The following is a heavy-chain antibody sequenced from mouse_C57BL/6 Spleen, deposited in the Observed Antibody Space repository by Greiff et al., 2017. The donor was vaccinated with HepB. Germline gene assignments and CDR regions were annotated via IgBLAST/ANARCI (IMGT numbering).Heavy chain of an antibody. CDR3: ARGSYYEYDGAMDY. D-gene: IGHD2-4*01. CDR1: GYTFTSYW. CDR2: IYPGSGST. Sequence: QVQLQQPGAELVKPGASVKMSCKASGYTFTSYWITWVKQRPGQGLEWIGDIYPGSGSTNYNEKFKSKATLTVDTSSSTAYMQLSSLTSEDSAVYYCARGSYYEYDGAMDYWGQGTSVTVSS. V-gene: IGHV1-55*01. J-gene: IGHJ4*01.